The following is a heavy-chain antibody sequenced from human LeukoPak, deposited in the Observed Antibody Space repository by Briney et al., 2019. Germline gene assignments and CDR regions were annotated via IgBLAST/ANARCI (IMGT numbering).Heavy chain of an antibody. CDR1: GASIRNTSFY. J-gene: IGHJ6*02. V-gene: IGHV4-39*01. Sequence: SETLSLTCAVSGASIRNTSFYWGWIRQPPGKGLQWIASIYSSGTTYYNPSIKSRITLFVDTSKNQVSLKLRSVTAADTAVYYCARGERNYYGVDVWGQGTTVTVSS. CDR2: IYSSGTT. CDR3: ARGERNYYGVDV.